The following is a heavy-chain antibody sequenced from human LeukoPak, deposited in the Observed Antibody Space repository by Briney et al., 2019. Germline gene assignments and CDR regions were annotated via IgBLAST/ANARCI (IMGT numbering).Heavy chain of an antibody. CDR3: ASLIDP. CDR2: ISYDGSNK. V-gene: IGHV3-30*01. CDR1: GFTFSSYA. J-gene: IGHJ5*02. Sequence: GGSLRLSCADSGFTFSSYAMHWVRQAPGKGLEWVAVISYDGSNKYYADSVKGRFTISRDNSKNTLYLQLNSLRAEDTAVYYCASLIDPWGQGTLVTVSS.